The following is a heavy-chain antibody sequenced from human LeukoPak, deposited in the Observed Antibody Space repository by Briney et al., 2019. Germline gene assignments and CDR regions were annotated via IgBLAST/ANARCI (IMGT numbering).Heavy chain of an antibody. Sequence: ASVKVSCKASRYTFTSYGISWVRQAPGQGLEWVGWINDYNGNTNYEQKLQGRVTTTTDKSTSTDYMELRSLRSDETAVYYCASSQLWFGELSHYRMDVWGQGTTVTVS. V-gene: IGHV1-18*01. CDR1: RYTFTSYG. CDR3: ASSQLWFGELSHYRMDV. D-gene: IGHD3-10*01. CDR2: INDYNGNT. J-gene: IGHJ6*02.